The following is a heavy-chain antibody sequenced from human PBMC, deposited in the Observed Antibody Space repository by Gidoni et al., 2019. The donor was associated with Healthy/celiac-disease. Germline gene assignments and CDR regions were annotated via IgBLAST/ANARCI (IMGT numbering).Heavy chain of an antibody. Sequence: EVQLVESGGGLVQPGGSLRLSCAASGFTVSSNYMSWVRQAPGKGLEWVSVIYSGGSTYYADSVKGRFTISRDNSKNTLYLQMNSLRAEDTAVYYCARAGVVVGGDFDYWGQGTLVTVSS. V-gene: IGHV3-66*02. CDR3: ARAGVVVGGDFDY. D-gene: IGHD2-21*01. J-gene: IGHJ4*02. CDR1: GFTVSSNY. CDR2: IYSGGST.